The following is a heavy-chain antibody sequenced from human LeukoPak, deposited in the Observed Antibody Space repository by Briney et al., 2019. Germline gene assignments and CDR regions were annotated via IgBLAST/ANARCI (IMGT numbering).Heavy chain of an antibody. CDR1: GGTFSGCS. Sequence: SVKVSCKASGGTFSGCSISWVRQAPGQGLEWMGRIIPILNIPNNAQKFQGRVTITADKSTSTAYMELSSLRSVDTAVYYCARDQPRARYFDYWGQGTLVTVSS. CDR3: ARDQPRARYFDY. J-gene: IGHJ4*02. D-gene: IGHD1-14*01. CDR2: IIPILNIP. V-gene: IGHV1-69*04.